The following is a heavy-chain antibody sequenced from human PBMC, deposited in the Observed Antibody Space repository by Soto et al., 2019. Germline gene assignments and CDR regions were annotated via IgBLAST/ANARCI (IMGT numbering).Heavy chain of an antibody. CDR1: GFTFSSYG. D-gene: IGHD7-27*01. Sequence: GGSLRLSCAASGFTFSSYGMHWVRQAPGKGLEWVAVIWYDGSNKYYADSVKGRFTISRDNSKNTLYLQMNSLRAEDTAVYYCARDPRPEKTGDYFDYWGQGTLVTVSS. J-gene: IGHJ4*02. V-gene: IGHV3-33*08. CDR3: ARDPRPEKTGDYFDY. CDR2: IWYDGSNK.